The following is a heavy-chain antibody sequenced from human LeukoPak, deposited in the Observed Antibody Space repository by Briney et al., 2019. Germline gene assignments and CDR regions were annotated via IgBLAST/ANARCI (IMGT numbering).Heavy chain of an antibody. D-gene: IGHD1-1*01. Sequence: GGSLRLSCAASGFTFSDYAMSWVRQAPGKGLEWVLAISGSGDKTYYADSVKGRFTISRDNSKNTLYLQMNSLRAEDTAVYYCVRGSGNWNDQLVDYWGQGTLVTVSS. J-gene: IGHJ4*02. CDR3: VRGSGNWNDQLVDY. V-gene: IGHV3-23*01. CDR2: ISGSGDKT. CDR1: GFTFSDYA.